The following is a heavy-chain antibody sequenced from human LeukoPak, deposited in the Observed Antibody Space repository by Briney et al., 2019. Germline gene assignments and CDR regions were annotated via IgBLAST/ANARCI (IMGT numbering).Heavy chain of an antibody. CDR2: IYYSGST. CDR1: GGSFSGYY. Sequence: SETLSLTCAVYGGSFSGYYWSWIRQPPGKGLEWIGYIYYSGSTNYNPSLKSRVTISVDTSKNQFSLKLSSVTAADTAVYYCARVAAAGTGRGYMDVWGKGTTVTVSS. CDR3: ARVAAAGTGRGYMDV. D-gene: IGHD6-13*01. J-gene: IGHJ6*03. V-gene: IGHV4-59*01.